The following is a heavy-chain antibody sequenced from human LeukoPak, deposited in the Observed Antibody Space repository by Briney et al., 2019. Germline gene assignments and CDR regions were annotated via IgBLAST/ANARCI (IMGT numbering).Heavy chain of an antibody. V-gene: IGHV2-5*02. D-gene: IGHD6-13*01. J-gene: IGHJ4*02. CDR1: GFSRRTTGEA. CDR3: AHATSYSSTWYFDY. CDR2: NFWDDDK. Sequence: SGPTLSHPTPPLTLTFTFSGFSRRTTGEAVGWIRQPLGKALEWLTLNFWDDDKSCTPSLKSRLTITKDTSKNQVFLTVPNMVPVDTATYSCAHATSYSSTWYFDYWGQGTLVTVSS.